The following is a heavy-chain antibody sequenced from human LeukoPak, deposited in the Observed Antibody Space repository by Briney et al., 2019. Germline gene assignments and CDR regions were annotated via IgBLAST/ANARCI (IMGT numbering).Heavy chain of an antibody. CDR3: AREMKSPYYYDSSGKYYFDY. Sequence: ASVKVSCKASGGTFSSYAISWVRQAPGQGLEWMGRIIPIFGTANYTQKFQGRVTITTDESTSTAYMELSSLRSEDTAVYYCAREMKSPYYYDSSGKYYFDYWGQGTLVTVSS. CDR1: GGTFSSYA. V-gene: IGHV1-69*05. J-gene: IGHJ4*02. CDR2: IIPIFGTA. D-gene: IGHD3-22*01.